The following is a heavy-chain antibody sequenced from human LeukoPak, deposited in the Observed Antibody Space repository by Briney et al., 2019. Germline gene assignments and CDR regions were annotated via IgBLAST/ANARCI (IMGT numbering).Heavy chain of an antibody. CDR3: TTYDSWNAYTYYFVN. CDR2: IKGKSDGGTT. J-gene: IGHJ4*02. Sequence: GGSLRLSCADSGFTFSYAGMSWVRQAPGKGLEWVGRIKGKSDGGTTDYAAPVKGRFTISRDDSKNTLYLQMNSLKTEDTAVYYCTTYDSWNAYTYYFVNWGGGPLVTVSS. D-gene: IGHD3-16*01. V-gene: IGHV3-15*01. CDR1: GFTFSYAG.